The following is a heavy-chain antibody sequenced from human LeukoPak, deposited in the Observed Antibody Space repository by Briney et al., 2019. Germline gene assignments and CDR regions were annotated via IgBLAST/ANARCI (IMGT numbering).Heavy chain of an antibody. CDR1: GFTFSSYS. J-gene: IGHJ3*02. V-gene: IGHV3-21*01. CDR2: ISSSSSYI. Sequence: PGGSLRLSCAASGFTFSSYSMTWVRQAPGKGLEWVSSISSSSSYIYYADSVKGRFTISRDNAKNSLYLQMDSLRAEDTAVYYCASNLIVVRGLPDAFDIWGQGTMVTVSS. D-gene: IGHD2-15*01. CDR3: ASNLIVVRGLPDAFDI.